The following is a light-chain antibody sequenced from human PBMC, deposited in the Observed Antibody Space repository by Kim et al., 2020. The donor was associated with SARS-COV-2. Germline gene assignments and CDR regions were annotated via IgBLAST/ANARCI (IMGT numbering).Light chain of an antibody. Sequence: DIAMTQSPLSLPVTPGEPASISCRSSQSLLHSNGYNYLDWYLQKPGQSPQLLISLGSNRASGVPDRFSGSGSGTDFTLKIRRVEAEDVGVYYCMQALQTPTFGQGTKVDIK. V-gene: IGKV2-28*01. CDR2: LGS. CDR1: QSLLHSNGYNY. J-gene: IGKJ1*01. CDR3: MQALQTPT.